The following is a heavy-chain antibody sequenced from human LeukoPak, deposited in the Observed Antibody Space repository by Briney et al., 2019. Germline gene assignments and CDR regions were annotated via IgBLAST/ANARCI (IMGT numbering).Heavy chain of an antibody. D-gene: IGHD1-26*01. CDR3: ATLPSSGSSLLFDY. Sequence: GASVKVSCKASGYTFTSYGISWVRQAPGQGLEWMGWISAYNGNTNYAQKLQGRVTMTTDTSMSTAYMELSSLRSEDTAVYYCATLPSSGSSLLFDYWGQGTLVTVSS. CDR2: ISAYNGNT. CDR1: GYTFTSYG. V-gene: IGHV1-18*01. J-gene: IGHJ4*02.